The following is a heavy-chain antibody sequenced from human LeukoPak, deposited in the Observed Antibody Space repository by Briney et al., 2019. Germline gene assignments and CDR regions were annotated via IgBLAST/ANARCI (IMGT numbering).Heavy chain of an antibody. J-gene: IGHJ5*02. CDR2: IYSGGST. CDR3: ARDYYGP. V-gene: IGHV3-53*05. Sequence: GGSLRLSCAASGFTVSSNYMSWVRQAPGKGLEGVSVIYSGGSTYYADSVKGRFTISRDNSKNTLFLQMNSLRVEDTAVYYCARDYYGPWGQGTLVTVSS. CDR1: GFTVSSNY. D-gene: IGHD3-22*01.